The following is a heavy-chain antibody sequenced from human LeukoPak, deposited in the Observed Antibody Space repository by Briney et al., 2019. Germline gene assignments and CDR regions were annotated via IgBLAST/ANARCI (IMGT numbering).Heavy chain of an antibody. CDR1: GYTFTTYH. D-gene: IGHD5-12*01. CDR2: IDTSDSNT. CDR3: ASVSGYSGYALDY. J-gene: IGHJ4*02. V-gene: IGHV1-46*03. Sequence: ASVKVSCTAAGYTFTTYHMHWVRQAPGQGLEWVGMIDTSDSNTNYAQKFLDRVTMTRDTSTSTVYMELSGLRSYDTAVYYCASVSGYSGYALDYWGQGTLVTVSS.